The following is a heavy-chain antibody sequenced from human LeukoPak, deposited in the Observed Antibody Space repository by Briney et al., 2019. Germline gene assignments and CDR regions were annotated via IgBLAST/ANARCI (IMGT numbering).Heavy chain of an antibody. J-gene: IGHJ5*02. CDR2: INDGGTT. CDR1: GASFSGYY. CDR3: AGSFYSNYDKWFDP. V-gene: IGHV4-34*01. D-gene: IGHD4-11*01. Sequence: SETLSLTCAVYGASFSGYYWSWIRQPPGKGLECIGEINDGGTTNYNPSLKSRVSISIDRSKNHFYLILTSVTAADTATYYCAGSFYSNYDKWFDPWGQGTLVTVSS.